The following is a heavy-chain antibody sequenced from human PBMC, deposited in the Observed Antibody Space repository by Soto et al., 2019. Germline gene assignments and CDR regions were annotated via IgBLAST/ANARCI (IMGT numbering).Heavy chain of an antibody. CDR2: TYYRSKWNN. V-gene: IGHV6-1*01. D-gene: IGHD3-10*01. CDR1: GDSVSSDSAA. Sequence: QVQLQQSGPGLVKPSQTLSLTCAISGDSVSSDSAAWSWIRQSPSRGLEWLGRTYYRSKWNNDYAVSVKSRVTINPDTSKNQFSLQLYSMTPEDTAVYYCAGISWFRGMDVWGQGTPVTVSS. J-gene: IGHJ6*02. CDR3: AGISWFRGMDV.